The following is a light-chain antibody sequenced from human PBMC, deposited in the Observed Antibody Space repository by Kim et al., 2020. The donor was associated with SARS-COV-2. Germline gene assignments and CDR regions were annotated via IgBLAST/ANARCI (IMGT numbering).Light chain of an antibody. CDR3: QVWDSSTAV. CDR1: KLGDKY. V-gene: IGLV3-1*01. J-gene: IGLJ2*01. CDR2: QDR. Sequence: SYELTQPPSVSVSPGQTASITCSGDKLGDKYACWYQQKPGQSPVVVIYQDRKRPSGIPERFSGSNSGNTATLTISGTQAMDEADYYCQVWDSSTAVFGGG.